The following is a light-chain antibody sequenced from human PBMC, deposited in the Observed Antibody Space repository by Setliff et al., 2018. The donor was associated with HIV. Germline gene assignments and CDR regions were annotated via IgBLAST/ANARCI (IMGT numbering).Light chain of an antibody. CDR2: QAT. Sequence: ALTQPASVSGSPGQSITISCTGTSSGVGRYNLVSWYQQHPGKAPKLMIYQATKRPSGVSNRFSGSKSGNTASLTISGHQAEDEADYYCCSNTGSNTYVFGTGTKVTV. CDR3: CSNTGSNTYV. J-gene: IGLJ1*01. CDR1: SSGVGRYNL. V-gene: IGLV2-23*01.